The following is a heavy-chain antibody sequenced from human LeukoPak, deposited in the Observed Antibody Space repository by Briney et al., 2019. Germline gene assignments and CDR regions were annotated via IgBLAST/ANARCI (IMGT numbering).Heavy chain of an antibody. D-gene: IGHD3-3*01. CDR1: GYTFTSYA. CDR3: AREGFPPKISDFWSGLGPYYYYGMDV. V-gene: IGHV1-3*01. J-gene: IGHJ6*02. CDR2: INAGNGNT. Sequence: GASVKVSCKASGYTFTSYAMHWVRQAPGQRLEWMGWINAGNGNTRYSQKLQGRVTITRDTSTSTVCMELSSLRSEDTAVYYCAREGFPPKISDFWSGLGPYYYYGMDVWGQGTTVTVSS.